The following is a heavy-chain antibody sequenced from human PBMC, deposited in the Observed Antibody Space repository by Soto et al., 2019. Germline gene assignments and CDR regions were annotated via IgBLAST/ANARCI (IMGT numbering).Heavy chain of an antibody. V-gene: IGHV4-38-2*02. Sequence: SETLSLTCTVSGYSISSSNWWGWIRQPPGKGLEWIGSIYYSGSTYYNPSLKSRVTISVDTSKNQFSLKLSSVTAADTAVYYCARMTTVTKWVYYYYYGMDVWGQGTTVTVSS. CDR2: IYYSGST. D-gene: IGHD4-17*01. CDR3: ARMTTVTKWVYYYYYGMDV. CDR1: GYSISSSNW. J-gene: IGHJ6*02.